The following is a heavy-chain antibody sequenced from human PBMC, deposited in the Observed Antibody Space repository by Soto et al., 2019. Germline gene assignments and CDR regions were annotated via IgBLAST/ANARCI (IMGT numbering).Heavy chain of an antibody. V-gene: IGHV4-30-2*01. CDR3: VSIYDSSGYYYGNNRFDP. CDR2: MYHSGST. CDR1: GGSISSGGYS. Sequence: SETLSLTCAVSGGSISSGGYSWSWIRQPPGKGLEWIGYMYHSGSTYYNQSLKSRVTISIDRSKNQFSLKLSSVTAADTAVYYFVSIYDSSGYYYGNNRFDPWGQGTLVTVSS. J-gene: IGHJ5*02. D-gene: IGHD3-22*01.